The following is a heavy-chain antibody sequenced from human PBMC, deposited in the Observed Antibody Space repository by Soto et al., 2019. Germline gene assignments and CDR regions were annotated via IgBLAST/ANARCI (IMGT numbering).Heavy chain of an antibody. V-gene: IGHV1-46*01. Sequence: ASVKVSCKASGYTFTSYYMHWVRQAPGQGLEWMGIINPSGGSTSYAQKFQGRVTMTRDTSTSTVYMELSSLRSEDTAVYYCARDQSVMDSSSWYYFDYWGQGTLVTVSS. CDR1: GYTFTSYY. D-gene: IGHD6-13*01. CDR2: INPSGGST. CDR3: ARDQSVMDSSSWYYFDY. J-gene: IGHJ4*02.